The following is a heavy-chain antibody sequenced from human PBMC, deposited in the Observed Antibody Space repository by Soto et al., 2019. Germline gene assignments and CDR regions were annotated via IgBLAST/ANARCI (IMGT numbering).Heavy chain of an antibody. D-gene: IGHD3-16*02. CDR2: ISSSRSTI. CDR3: ARESAFGGVIVIGGY. J-gene: IGHJ4*02. CDR1: GFTFSSYS. Sequence: GGSLRLSCAASGFTFSSYSMNWVRQAPGRGLEWVSYISSSRSTIYYADSVKGRFTISRDNAKNSLYLQMNSLRSEDTAVYYCARESAFGGVIVIGGYWGQGTLVTVSS. V-gene: IGHV3-48*01.